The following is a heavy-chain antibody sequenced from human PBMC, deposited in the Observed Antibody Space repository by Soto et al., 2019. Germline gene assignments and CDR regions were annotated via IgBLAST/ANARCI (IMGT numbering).Heavy chain of an antibody. CDR2: MNPNSGNT. Sequence: ASVKVSCKASVYTFTSYDIKGVRQATRQGLEWMGWMNPNSGNTGYAQKFQGRVTMTRNTSISTAYMELSSLRSEDTAVYYCARDSQSRQWLAAYYYYYGMDVWGQGTTVTSP. CDR1: VYTFTSYD. D-gene: IGHD6-19*01. V-gene: IGHV1-8*01. CDR3: ARDSQSRQWLAAYYYYYGMDV. J-gene: IGHJ6*02.